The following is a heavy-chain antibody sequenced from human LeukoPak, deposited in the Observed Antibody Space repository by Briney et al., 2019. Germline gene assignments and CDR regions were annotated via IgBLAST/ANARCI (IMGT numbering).Heavy chain of an antibody. CDR1: GFTFSSYT. CDR3: ARDITVTRFDY. Sequence: GGSLRLSCAASGFTFSSYTMHWVRQAPGKGLEWVAVISYDGTNKYYADSVKGRFTISRDNSQNTLYLQMNSLRGEDTAVYYCARDITVTRFDYWGQGTLVTVSS. J-gene: IGHJ4*02. D-gene: IGHD4-17*01. V-gene: IGHV3-30-3*01. CDR2: ISYDGTNK.